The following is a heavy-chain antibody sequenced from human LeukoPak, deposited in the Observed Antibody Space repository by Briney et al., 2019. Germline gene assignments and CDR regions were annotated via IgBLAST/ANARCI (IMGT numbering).Heavy chain of an antibody. Sequence: GGSLRLSCAASGFTVSSNYMSWVRQAPGKGLEWVSVIYSGGSTYYADSVKGRFTISRDNSKNTLYLQMNSLRAEDTAVYYCAKEGYSGSLYYFDYWGQGTLVTVSS. J-gene: IGHJ4*02. V-gene: IGHV3-66*01. CDR1: GFTVSSNY. D-gene: IGHD1-26*01. CDR2: IYSGGST. CDR3: AKEGYSGSLYYFDY.